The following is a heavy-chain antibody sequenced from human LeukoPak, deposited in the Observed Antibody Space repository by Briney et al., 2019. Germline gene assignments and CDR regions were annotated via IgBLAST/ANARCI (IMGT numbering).Heavy chain of an antibody. V-gene: IGHV3-23*01. D-gene: IGHD2-2*03. Sequence: GWSLRLSCAASGLTFSSYAMSWVRQAAGKELEWVSAISGSGGITYYADSVKGRFTISIDNSKNTLYLQMNRLRAEDTAVYYCAKGPGYCRSTSCYFGYYYYGMDVWGQGTTVTVSS. CDR2: ISGSGGIT. J-gene: IGHJ6*02. CDR3: AKGPGYCRSTSCYFGYYYYGMDV. CDR1: GLTFSSYA.